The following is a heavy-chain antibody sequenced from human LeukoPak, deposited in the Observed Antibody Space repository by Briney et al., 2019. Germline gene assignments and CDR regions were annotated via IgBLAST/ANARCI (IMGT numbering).Heavy chain of an antibody. V-gene: IGHV4-59*01. D-gene: IGHD5-12*01. CDR3: ARDLGGYSGYDYAFDI. CDR1: GGSISSYY. CDR2: IYYSGST. J-gene: IGHJ3*02. Sequence: SEPLSLTCSVSGGSISSYYWSWIRQPPGKGLEWIGHIYYSGSTNYNPSLKSRVTISVDTSKNQFSLKLSSVTAADTAVYYCARDLGGYSGYDYAFDIWGQGTMVTVSS.